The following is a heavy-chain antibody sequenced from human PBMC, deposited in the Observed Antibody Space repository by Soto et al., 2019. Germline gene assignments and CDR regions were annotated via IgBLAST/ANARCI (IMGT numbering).Heavy chain of an antibody. J-gene: IGHJ4*02. V-gene: IGHV1-18*01. CDR2: IRPYNGNT. Sequence: QVQLVQSGAEVKKPGASVKVSCKASGYTFTSYGISWVRQAPGQGLEWMGWIRPYNGNTNYAQKLQGRVTMTTDTSPSTAYRELRSLRSAATAVYYCARDLPPQDYWGQGTLVTVSS. CDR3: ARDLPPQDY. CDR1: GYTFTSYG.